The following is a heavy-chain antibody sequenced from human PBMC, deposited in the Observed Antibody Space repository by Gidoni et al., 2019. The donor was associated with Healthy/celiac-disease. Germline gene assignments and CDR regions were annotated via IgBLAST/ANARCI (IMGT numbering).Heavy chain of an antibody. Sequence: QVQLVQSGAEVTKPGSSVTVSCKASGGPFRSYAISWVRQAPGQGLEWMGGIIPIFGTANYAQKFQGRVTITADESTSTAYMELSSLRSEDTAVYYCARDLSTLGTMVRGVGYWGQGTLVTVSS. CDR3: ARDLSTLGTMVRGVGY. CDR1: GGPFRSYA. J-gene: IGHJ4*02. V-gene: IGHV1-69*01. D-gene: IGHD3-10*01. CDR2: IIPIFGTA.